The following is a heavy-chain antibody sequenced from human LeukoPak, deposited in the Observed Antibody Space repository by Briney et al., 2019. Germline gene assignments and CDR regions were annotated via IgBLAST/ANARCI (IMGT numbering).Heavy chain of an antibody. CDR2: ISYIGST. D-gene: IGHD6-13*01. CDR1: GVSISSYY. V-gene: IGHV4-59*01. Sequence: PSETLSLTCTVSGVSISSYYWSWIRQPPGEGLEWIGFISYIGSTNYNPSLKSRVTISVDTSKNHFSLKLSSVTAADSAVYYCAREGSYWYYLDYWGQGIPVTVSS. CDR3: AREGSYWYYLDY. J-gene: IGHJ4*02.